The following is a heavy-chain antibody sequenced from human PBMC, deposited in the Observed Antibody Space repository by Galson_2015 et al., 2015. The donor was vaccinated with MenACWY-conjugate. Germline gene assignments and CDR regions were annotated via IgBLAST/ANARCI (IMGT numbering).Heavy chain of an antibody. CDR1: GFSFNNYA. CDR2: ISDRCANT. Sequence: SLRLSCEVSGFSFNNYAFNWRRQPPGKGLLWCSVISDRCANTAYAASLKGRVAISGDTSKDTVFLQMTSLGVEDTAVYFCGKDKVADTAMVIEHWGQGALVSVSS. J-gene: IGHJ1*01. D-gene: IGHD5-18*01. CDR3: GKDKVADTAMVIEH. V-gene: IGHV3-23*01.